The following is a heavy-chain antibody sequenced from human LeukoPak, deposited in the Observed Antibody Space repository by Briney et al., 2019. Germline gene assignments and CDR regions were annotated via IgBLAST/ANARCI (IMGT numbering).Heavy chain of an antibody. CDR2: IYPGDSDT. Sequence: GESLKISCKGSGYSFTNYWIGWVRQMPGKGLEWMGIIYPGDSDTRYRLSFQDQVTISADKSITTAYLQWSSLKASDTAMYYCARRVRGLGDYFDFWGQGTLVTVSS. D-gene: IGHD3-10*01. CDR3: ARRVRGLGDYFDF. J-gene: IGHJ4*02. CDR1: GYSFTNYW. V-gene: IGHV5-51*01.